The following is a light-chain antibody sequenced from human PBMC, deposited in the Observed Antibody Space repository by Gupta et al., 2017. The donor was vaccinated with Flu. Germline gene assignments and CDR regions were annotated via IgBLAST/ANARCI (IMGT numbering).Light chain of an antibody. CDR1: SGHSTYA. J-gene: IGLJ3*02. CDR3: QSWGTGPVV. Sequence: QPVLTQSPSASASLGASVTLTCTLSSGHSTYAIAWHQQQPEKGPRYLMKVKSDGTYNTGDGIPHRFSGSSSGAQRYLTISSLQSEDEADYYCQSWGTGPVVFGGGTKLTVL. CDR2: VKSDGTY. V-gene: IGLV4-69*01.